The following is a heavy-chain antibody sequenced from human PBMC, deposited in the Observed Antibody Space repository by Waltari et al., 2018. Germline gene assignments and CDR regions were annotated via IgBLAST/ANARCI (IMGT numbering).Heavy chain of an antibody. CDR2: TRSSGGAI. CDR1: GFSLRDYS. Sequence: EVQLVESGGGLVQPGESLRLSCTASGFSLRDYSMNWVRQAPGKGLEWLSYTRSSGGAIYYTDYVKSRFIISRVDATDSLYLQMNSLGAVDTAIYYCVRDHLHAFDIWGQGTTVTVSS. J-gene: IGHJ3*02. V-gene: IGHV3-48*01. CDR3: VRDHLHAFDI.